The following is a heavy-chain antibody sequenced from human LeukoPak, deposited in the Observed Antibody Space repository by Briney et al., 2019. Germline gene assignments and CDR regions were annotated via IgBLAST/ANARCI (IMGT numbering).Heavy chain of an antibody. CDR2: ISYDGSNK. V-gene: IGHV3-30-3*01. Sequence: PGGSLRLSCAASGFTFSSYAMHWVRQAPGKGLEWVAVISYDGSNKYYADSVKGRFTISRGNSKNTLYLQMNSLRAEDTAVYYCARDPTTVTPEYFDYWGQGTLVTVSS. CDR1: GFTFSSYA. D-gene: IGHD4-17*01. J-gene: IGHJ4*02. CDR3: ARDPTTVTPEYFDY.